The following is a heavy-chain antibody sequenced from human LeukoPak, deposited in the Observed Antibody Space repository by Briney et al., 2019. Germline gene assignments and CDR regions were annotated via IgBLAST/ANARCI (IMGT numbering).Heavy chain of an antibody. CDR2: INWNGGST. J-gene: IGHJ5*01. CDR3: TRDPRHFDS. V-gene: IGHV3-20*04. Sequence: GGSLRLSCAASGFTFDDYGMSWVRQAPGKGLEWVSGINWNGGSTGYADSVKGRFTISRDNAKNSLYLQMSSPRVGDTAVYYCTRDPRHFDSCGQGTLVTVSS. CDR1: GFTFDDYG. D-gene: IGHD6-6*01.